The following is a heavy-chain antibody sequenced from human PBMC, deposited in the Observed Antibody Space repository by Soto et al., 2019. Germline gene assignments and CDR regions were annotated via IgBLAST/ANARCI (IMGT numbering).Heavy chain of an antibody. J-gene: IGHJ4*02. V-gene: IGHV1-18*01. Sequence: ASVKVSCKASGYTFTNFGISWVRQAPGQGLEWMGWISAYNGNTNYAQNFQGRVTMTTDTSTSTAYMELRSLRSDDTAVYYCAMAGTAIDYWGQGTLVTVSS. D-gene: IGHD6-19*01. CDR3: AMAGTAIDY. CDR1: GYTFTNFG. CDR2: ISAYNGNT.